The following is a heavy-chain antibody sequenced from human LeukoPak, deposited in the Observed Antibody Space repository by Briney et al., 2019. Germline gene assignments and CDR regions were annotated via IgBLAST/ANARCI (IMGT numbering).Heavy chain of an antibody. Sequence: GGSLRLSCAASGFTFSDYYMSWIRQAPGKGLEWVSYISSSSSYTNYADSVKGRFTISRDNAKNSLYLQMNSLRAEDTAVYCCARFITMVRGVIPENWFDPWGQGTLVTVSS. D-gene: IGHD3-10*01. CDR3: ARFITMVRGVIPENWFDP. CDR2: ISSSSSYT. CDR1: GFTFSDYY. J-gene: IGHJ5*02. V-gene: IGHV3-11*06.